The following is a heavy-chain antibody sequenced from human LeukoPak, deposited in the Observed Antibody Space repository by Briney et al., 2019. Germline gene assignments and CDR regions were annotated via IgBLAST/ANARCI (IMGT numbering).Heavy chain of an antibody. J-gene: IGHJ5*02. D-gene: IGHD5-18*01. Sequence: PSETLSLTCTVSGGSVSSGSYYWSWIRQPPGKGLEWIGYIYYSGSTNYNPSLKSRVTISVATSKNQFSLKLSSVTAADTAVYYCARGLQLAGWFDPWGQGTLVTVSS. CDR3: ARGLQLAGWFDP. V-gene: IGHV4-61*01. CDR1: GGSVSSGSYY. CDR2: IYYSGST.